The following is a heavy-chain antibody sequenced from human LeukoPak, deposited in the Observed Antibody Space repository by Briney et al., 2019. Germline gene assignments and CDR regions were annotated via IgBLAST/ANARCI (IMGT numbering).Heavy chain of an antibody. Sequence: ASVKVSCKASGYTFTSYGISWVRQAPGQGLEWMGWISAYNGNTNYAQKLQGRVTMITDTSTSTAYMELRSLRSDDTAVYYCARDDYVWGSYRYWDYWGQGTLVTVSS. CDR3: ARDDYVWGSYRYWDY. V-gene: IGHV1-18*04. D-gene: IGHD3-16*02. J-gene: IGHJ4*02. CDR2: ISAYNGNT. CDR1: GYTFTSYG.